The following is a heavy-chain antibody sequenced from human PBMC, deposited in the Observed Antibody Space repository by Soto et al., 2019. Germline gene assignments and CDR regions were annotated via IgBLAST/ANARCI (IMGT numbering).Heavy chain of an antibody. J-gene: IGHJ4*02. CDR1: GGSISSGGYS. D-gene: IGHD3-10*01. Sequence: SETLSLTCAVSGGSISSGGYSWSWIRQPPGKGQEWIGYIYHSGSTYYNPSLKSRVTISVDRSKNQFSLKLSSVTAADTAVYYCARAFDYITSLGPFDYWGLGTLVTVSS. CDR3: ARAFDYITSLGPFDY. V-gene: IGHV4-30-2*01. CDR2: IYHSGST.